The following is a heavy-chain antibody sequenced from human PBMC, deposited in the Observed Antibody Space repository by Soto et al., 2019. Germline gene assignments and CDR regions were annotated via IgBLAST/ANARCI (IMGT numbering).Heavy chain of an antibody. J-gene: IGHJ4*02. CDR1: GGSISSGGYY. D-gene: IGHD3-9*01. CDR2: IYYSGST. CDR3: ARTRLRYFDWLSVRESSYYFDY. V-gene: IGHV4-31*03. Sequence: KTSETLSLTCTVSGGSISSGGYYWSWIRQHPGKGLEWIGYIYYSGSTYYNPSLKSRVTISVDTSKNQFPLKLSSVTAADTAVYYCARTRLRYFDWLSVRESSYYFDYWGQGTLVTVSS.